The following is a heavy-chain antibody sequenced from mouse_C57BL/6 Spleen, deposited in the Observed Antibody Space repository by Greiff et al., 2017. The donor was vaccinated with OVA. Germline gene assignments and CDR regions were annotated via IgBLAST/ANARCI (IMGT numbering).Heavy chain of an antibody. V-gene: IGHV14-1*01. CDR2: IDPEDGDT. CDR1: GFNIKDYY. D-gene: IGHD2-1*01. CDR3: TRVYYGNYGAY. J-gene: IGHJ3*01. Sequence: EVKLQESGAELVRPGASVKLSCTASGFNIKDYYMHWVKQRPEQGLEWIGRIDPEDGDTEYAPKFQGKATMTADTSSNTAYLQLSSLTSEDTAVYYCTRVYYGNYGAYWGQGTLVTVSA.